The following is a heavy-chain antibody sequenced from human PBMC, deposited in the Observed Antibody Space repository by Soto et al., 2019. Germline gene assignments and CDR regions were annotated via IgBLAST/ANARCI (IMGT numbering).Heavy chain of an antibody. CDR2: IIGSVSST. D-gene: IGHD2-2*02. V-gene: IGHV3-23*01. CDR1: GFTYSSYA. CDR3: AKDYHYCSGPRCYSAGDYYYYGMAV. Sequence: GGSLRLSCAASGFTYSSYAMSWVRQAPGKGLEWVSGIIGSVSSTYHADSVKGRFTISRDNSKDTLDLQMNGLRAEDTAVYYCAKDYHYCSGPRCYSAGDYYYYGMAVWGQGTRVTVSS. J-gene: IGHJ6*02.